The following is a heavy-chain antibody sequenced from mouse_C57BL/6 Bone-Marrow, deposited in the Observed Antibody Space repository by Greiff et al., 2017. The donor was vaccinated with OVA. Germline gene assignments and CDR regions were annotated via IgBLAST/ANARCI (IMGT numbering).Heavy chain of an antibody. V-gene: IGHV2-2*01. D-gene: IGHD1-1*01. Sequence: VKLQESGPGLVQPSQSLSITCTVSGFSLTSYGVHWVRQSPGKGLEWLGVIWSGGSTDYNAAFISRLSISKDNSKSQVFFKMNSLQADDTAIYYCARSPYYGSSSYYAMDYWGQGTSVTVSS. J-gene: IGHJ4*01. CDR2: IWSGGST. CDR1: GFSLTSYG. CDR3: ARSPYYGSSSYYAMDY.